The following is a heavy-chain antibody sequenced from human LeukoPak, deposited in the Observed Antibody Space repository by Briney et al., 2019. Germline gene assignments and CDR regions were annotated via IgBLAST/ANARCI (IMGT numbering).Heavy chain of an antibody. J-gene: IGHJ4*02. CDR2: IKCDGSST. D-gene: IGHD3-22*01. CDR3: ARYYYDSSRGAY. Sequence: PGGSLRLSCAASGFTFSTYWMHWVRQAPGKGLVWVSRIKCDGSSTSYADSVKGRFTISRDNARNTLFLQMNSLRAEDTAVYYCARYYYDSSRGAYWGQGTLVTASS. CDR1: GFTFSTYW. V-gene: IGHV3-74*01.